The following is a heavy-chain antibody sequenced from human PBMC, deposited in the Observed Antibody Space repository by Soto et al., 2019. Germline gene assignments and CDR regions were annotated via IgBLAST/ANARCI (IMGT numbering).Heavy chain of an antibody. CDR2: ISNSGST. Sequence: QVQLQESGPGLVKPSETLSLTCTVSGVSFSSYYWSWIRQPPGKGLEWIGYISNSGSTNYNPSLKSRVPISVGTSRNQLSLKLSSVTGADTAIYYCARGRSGSFDYWGQGTLVTVSS. V-gene: IGHV4-59*12. D-gene: IGHD1-26*01. J-gene: IGHJ4*02. CDR3: ARGRSGSFDY. CDR1: GVSFSSYY.